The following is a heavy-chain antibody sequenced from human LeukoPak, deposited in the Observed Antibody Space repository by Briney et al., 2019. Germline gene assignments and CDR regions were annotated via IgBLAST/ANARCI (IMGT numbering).Heavy chain of an antibody. CDR1: GFTFSDSY. D-gene: IGHD4-23*01. CDR3: ARGGGYYFDY. J-gene: IGHJ4*02. V-gene: IGHV3-11*06. Sequence: PGGPLRLSCAASGFTFSDSYMNWIRQAPGKGLEWLSYISSSSSHTNYADSVKGRFTISRDNAKNSLYLQMNSLRAEDTAVYYCARGGGYYFDYWGQGTLVTVSS. CDR2: ISSSSSHT.